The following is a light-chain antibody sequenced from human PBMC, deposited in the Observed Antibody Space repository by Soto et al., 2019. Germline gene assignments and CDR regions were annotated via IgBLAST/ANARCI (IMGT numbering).Light chain of an antibody. CDR3: AAWDDSLNGVV. CDR1: SSNLGSHT. V-gene: IGLV1-44*01. Sequence: QSVLTQPPSACGTPGQTIAISCSGGSSNLGSHTVNWYQLLPGTAPRLLIYSNTQRPSAVPDRFSGSKSGTSASLAISGLQAEYEGDYYCAAWDDSLNGVVFGGGTKLTVL. J-gene: IGLJ2*01. CDR2: SNT.